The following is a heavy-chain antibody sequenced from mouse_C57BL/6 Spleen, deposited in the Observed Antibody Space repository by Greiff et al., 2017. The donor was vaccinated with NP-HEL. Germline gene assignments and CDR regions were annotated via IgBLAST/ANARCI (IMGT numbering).Heavy chain of an antibody. V-gene: IGHV1-5*01. D-gene: IGHD1-1*01. CDR1: GYTFTSYW. J-gene: IGHJ1*03. CDR3: TVGGSSPNWYFDV. CDR2: IYPGNSDT. Sequence: VQLQQSGTVLARPGASVKMSCKTSGYTFTSYWMHWVKQRPGQGLEWIGAIYPGNSDTSYNQKFKGKAKLTAVTSASTAYMELSSLTNEDSAVYYCTVGGSSPNWYFDVWGTGTTVTVSS.